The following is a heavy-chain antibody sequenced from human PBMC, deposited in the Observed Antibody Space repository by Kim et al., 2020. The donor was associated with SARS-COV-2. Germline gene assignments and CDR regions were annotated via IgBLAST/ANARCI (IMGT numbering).Heavy chain of an antibody. V-gene: IGHV1-69*01. CDR3: AKSTARASYNWFDP. J-gene: IGHJ5*02. D-gene: IGHD6-6*01. Sequence: AEKFQEGLTITADESTSTTYLELSSLTAEDTAVYYCAKSTARASYNWFDPWGQGTLVTVSS.